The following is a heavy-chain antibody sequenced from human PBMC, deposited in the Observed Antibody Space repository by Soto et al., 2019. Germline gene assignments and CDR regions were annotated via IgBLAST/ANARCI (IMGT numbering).Heavy chain of an antibody. V-gene: IGHV4-38-2*02. J-gene: IGHJ4*02. D-gene: IGHD3-16*01. CDR3: ATKDRSVGVFDY. Sequence: SETLSLTCTVSGYSISSGYYWGWIRQPPGKGLEWIGSIYHSGSTYYNPSLKSRVTISVDTSKNQFSLKLSSVTAADTAVYYCATKDRSVGVFDYWGQGTLVTVSS. CDR2: IYHSGST. CDR1: GYSISSGYY.